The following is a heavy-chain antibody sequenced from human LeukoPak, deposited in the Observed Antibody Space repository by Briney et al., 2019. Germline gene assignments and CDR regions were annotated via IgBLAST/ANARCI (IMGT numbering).Heavy chain of an antibody. CDR2: ISASGDST. V-gene: IGHV3-23*01. Sequence: PGGSLRLSCAASGFTFSSYAVSWVRQAPGKGLEWVSSISASGDSTFYADSVRGRFTISRDTAKNSLYLQMNSLRAEDTAVYFCAREAGYDYYIDYWGQGTLVTVSS. D-gene: IGHD5-12*01. J-gene: IGHJ4*02. CDR3: AREAGYDYYIDY. CDR1: GFTFSSYA.